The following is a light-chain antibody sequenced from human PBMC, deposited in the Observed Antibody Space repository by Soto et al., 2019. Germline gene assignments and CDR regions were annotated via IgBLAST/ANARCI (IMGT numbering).Light chain of an antibody. J-gene: IGKJ1*01. Sequence: DIQVTQSPSTLSASVGDRVTITCRASQSISSWLAWYQQKPGKAPKLLIYDASSLESGVTSRFSGSGSGTEFTLTISSLQPDDFATYYCQQYNRYSEAFGQGTKVDIK. V-gene: IGKV1-5*01. CDR1: QSISSW. CDR3: QQYNRYSEA. CDR2: DAS.